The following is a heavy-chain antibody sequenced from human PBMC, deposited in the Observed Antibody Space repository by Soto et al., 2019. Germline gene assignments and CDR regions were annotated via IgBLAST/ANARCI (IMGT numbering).Heavy chain of an antibody. CDR3: AHFRMDAIDI. D-gene: IGHD2-15*01. J-gene: IGHJ3*02. CDR1: GGSISSGGYY. V-gene: IGHV4-31*03. CDR2: IYYSGST. Sequence: PSETLSLTCTVSGGSISSGGYYWSWIRQHPGKGLEWIGYIYYSGSTYYNPSLKSRVTISVDTSKNQFSLKLSSVTAADTAVYYCAHFRMDAIDIWGQGTMVTVSS.